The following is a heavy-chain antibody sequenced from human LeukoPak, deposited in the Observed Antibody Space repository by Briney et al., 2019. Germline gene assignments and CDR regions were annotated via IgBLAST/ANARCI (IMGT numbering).Heavy chain of an antibody. CDR2: IYTSGST. D-gene: IGHD5-18*01. CDR3: ARLRLYSYVDY. V-gene: IGHV4-61*02. Sequence: SETLSLTCTVSGGSINSGSYYWNWIRQPAGKGLEWIGRIYTSGSTEYNPSLKSRVTISVDTSKNQFSLKLSSVTAADTAVYYCARLRLYSYVDYWGQGTLVTVSS. CDR1: GGSINSGSYY. J-gene: IGHJ4*02.